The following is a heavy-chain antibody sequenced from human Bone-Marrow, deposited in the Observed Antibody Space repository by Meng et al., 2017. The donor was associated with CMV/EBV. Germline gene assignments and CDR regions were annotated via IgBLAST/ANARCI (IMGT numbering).Heavy chain of an antibody. V-gene: IGHV1-58*01. D-gene: IGHD5-12*01. Sequence: SVKVSCKASGFTFTSSAVQWVRQARGQRLEWIGWIVVGSGNTNYAQKFQERVTITRDMSTRTAYMELSSLRSEDTAVYYGAADPAESGYDSKAWGQGPLVTVSS. CDR2: IVVGSGNT. CDR1: GFTFTSSA. CDR3: AADPAESGYDSKA. J-gene: IGHJ5*02.